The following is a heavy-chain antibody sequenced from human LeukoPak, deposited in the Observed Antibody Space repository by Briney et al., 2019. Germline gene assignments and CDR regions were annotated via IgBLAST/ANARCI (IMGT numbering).Heavy chain of an antibody. CDR1: GGSVSSRNHY. Sequence: SETLSHTCTASGGSVSSRNHYWGWIRQPPGKGLEWIGSIYYSGSTSSNPSLKSRVTISVDTSKNQVSLKLSSVTAADTAVYYCARGGYCNTTTCYPERWFDPWGQGTLVTVSS. V-gene: IGHV4-39*01. CDR3: ARGGYCNTTTCYPERWFDP. D-gene: IGHD2-2*01. CDR2: IYYSGST. J-gene: IGHJ5*02.